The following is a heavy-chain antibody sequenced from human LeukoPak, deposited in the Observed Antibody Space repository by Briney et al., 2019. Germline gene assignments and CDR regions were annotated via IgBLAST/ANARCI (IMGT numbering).Heavy chain of an antibody. V-gene: IGHV1-46*01. J-gene: IGHJ6*03. CDR3: ARGVVAATFYYYMDV. CDR1: GYIFTNHY. Sequence: ASVKVSCKSSGYIFTNHYMHWVRQAPGQGLEWMGLINPSGISTLYAEKFRGRIIMTRDMSTATDYMELSSLRSEDTAVYYCARGVVAATFYYYMDVWGKGTTVTVSS. CDR2: INPSGIST. D-gene: IGHD2-15*01.